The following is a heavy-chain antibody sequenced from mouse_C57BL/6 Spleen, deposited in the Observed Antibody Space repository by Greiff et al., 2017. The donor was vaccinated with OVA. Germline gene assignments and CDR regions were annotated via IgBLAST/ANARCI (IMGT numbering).Heavy chain of an antibody. J-gene: IGHJ1*03. Sequence: EVQLQQSGPELVKPGASVKMSCKASGYTFTDYNMHWVKQSHGKSLEWIGYINPNNGGTSYNQKFKGKATLTVNKSSSTAYMELRSLTSEDSAVYYCARVGLRDWYFDVWGTGTTVTVSS. CDR1: GYTFTDYN. CDR2: INPNNGGT. D-gene: IGHD1-1*01. CDR3: ARVGLRDWYFDV. V-gene: IGHV1-22*01.